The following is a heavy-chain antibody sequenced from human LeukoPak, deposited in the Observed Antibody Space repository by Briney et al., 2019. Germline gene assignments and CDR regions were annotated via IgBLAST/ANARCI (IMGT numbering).Heavy chain of an antibody. V-gene: IGHV3-9*01. CDR3: AKKRPGKEAAPPDY. CDR1: GFTFDDYA. CDR2: ISWNSGSI. J-gene: IGHJ4*02. Sequence: GGSLRLSCAASGFTFDDYAMHWVRQAPGKGLEWVSGISWNSGSIGYADSVKGRFTISRDNAKNTLYLQMNSLRVEDTAVYFCAKKRPGKEAAPPDYWGQGTLVTVSS. D-gene: IGHD6-13*01.